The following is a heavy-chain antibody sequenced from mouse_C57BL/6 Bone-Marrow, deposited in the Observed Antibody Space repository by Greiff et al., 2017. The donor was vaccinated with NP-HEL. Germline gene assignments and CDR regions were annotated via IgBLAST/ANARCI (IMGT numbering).Heavy chain of an antibody. Sequence: EVQLQQSGPELVKPGASVKISCKASGYTFTDYYMNWVKQSHGKSLEWIGDINPNNGGTSYNQKFKGKATLTVDKSSSTAYMELRSLTSEDSAVYYCARCDYDRFDYWGQGTTLTVSS. CDR3: ARCDYDRFDY. J-gene: IGHJ2*01. CDR1: GYTFTDYY. CDR2: INPNNGGT. D-gene: IGHD2-4*01. V-gene: IGHV1-26*01.